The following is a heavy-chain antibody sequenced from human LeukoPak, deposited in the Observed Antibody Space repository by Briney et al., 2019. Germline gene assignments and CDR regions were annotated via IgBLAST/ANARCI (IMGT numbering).Heavy chain of an antibody. D-gene: IGHD2-15*01. CDR2: IYHSGST. CDR1: GASISSSNW. V-gene: IGHV4-4*02. J-gene: IGHJ5*02. CDR3: ARVVVVVAATTAWFDP. Sequence: SETLSLTCAVSGASISSSNWWSWVRPPPGKGLEWIGEIYHSGSTNHNPSLKSRVTISVDKSKNQFSLKLSSVTAADTAVYYCARVVVVVAATTAWFDPWGQGTLVTVSS.